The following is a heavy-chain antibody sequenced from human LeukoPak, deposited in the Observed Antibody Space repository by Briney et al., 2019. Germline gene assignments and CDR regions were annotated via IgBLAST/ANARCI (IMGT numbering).Heavy chain of an antibody. J-gene: IGHJ5*02. CDR2: IIPIFGTA. Sequence: SVKVSCKASGGTFSSYAISWVRQAPGQGLEWMGGIIPIFGTANYAQKFQGGVTITADESTSTAYMELSSLRSEDTAVYYCARDLDYYGSKWFDPWGQGTLVTASS. D-gene: IGHD3-10*01. CDR3: ARDLDYYGSKWFDP. CDR1: GGTFSSYA. V-gene: IGHV1-69*13.